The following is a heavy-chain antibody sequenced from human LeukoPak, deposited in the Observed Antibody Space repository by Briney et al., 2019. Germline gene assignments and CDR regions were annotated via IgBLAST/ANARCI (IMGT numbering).Heavy chain of an antibody. CDR1: GFTFSSYA. CDR2: ISGSAGST. Sequence: GGSLRLSCAASGFTFSSYAMRWVRPAPGKGLEWVSAISGSAGSTYYADSVKGRFTISRDTSQNTLYLQMDSLRAEDTAVYYCAKGPCSGGTCYCPLGYWGQGTLVTVSS. V-gene: IGHV3-23*01. CDR3: AKGPCSGGTCYCPLGY. J-gene: IGHJ4*02. D-gene: IGHD2-15*01.